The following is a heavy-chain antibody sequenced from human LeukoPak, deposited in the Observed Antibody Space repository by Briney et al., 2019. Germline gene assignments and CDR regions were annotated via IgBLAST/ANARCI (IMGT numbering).Heavy chain of an antibody. CDR3: ARTRAADYYYYYGMDV. CDR2: IIPILGIA. V-gene: IGHV1-69*04. CDR1: GGTFSSYA. J-gene: IGHJ6*02. D-gene: IGHD6-13*01. Sequence: SVKVSCKASGGTFSSYAISWVRQAPGQGLEWMGRIIPILGIANYAQKFQGRVTITADKSTSTAYMELSSLRSEDTAVYYCARTRAADYYYYYGMDVWGQGTAVTVSS.